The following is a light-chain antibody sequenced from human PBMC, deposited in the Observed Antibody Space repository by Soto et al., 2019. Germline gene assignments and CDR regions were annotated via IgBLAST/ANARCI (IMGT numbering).Light chain of an antibody. V-gene: IGKV2-28*01. CDR3: LQRHSFPRT. J-gene: IGKJ1*01. CDR1: QSLLHSNGYNY. CDR2: LGSS. Sequence: DIVMTQSPLSLPVTPGEPASISCRSSQSLLHSNGYNYLDWYLQKPGQSPQLLIYLGSSSLQSGVPSRFSGSGSGTEFILTISGLQPEDSATYYCLQRHSFPRTFGQGTKVDI.